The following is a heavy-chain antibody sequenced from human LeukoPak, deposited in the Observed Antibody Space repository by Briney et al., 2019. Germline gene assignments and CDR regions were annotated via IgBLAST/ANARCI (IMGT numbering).Heavy chain of an antibody. CDR3: ARDRELSYYDTSGYWYFDL. CDR2: IYHSGTT. CDR1: GYSISSHYY. D-gene: IGHD3-22*01. Sequence: SETLSLTCSVSGYSISSHYYWGWIRQPPGKGLEWIGSIYHSGTTYYKPSLKSRVTISVDTSKNQFSLKLSSVTAADTAVYYCARDRELSYYDTSGYWYFDLWGRGTLVTVSS. V-gene: IGHV4-38-2*02. J-gene: IGHJ2*01.